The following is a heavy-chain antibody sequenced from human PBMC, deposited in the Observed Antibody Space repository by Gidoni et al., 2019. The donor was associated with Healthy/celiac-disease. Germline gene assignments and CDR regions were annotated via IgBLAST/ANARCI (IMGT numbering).Heavy chain of an antibody. J-gene: IGHJ3*02. CDR2: ISYDGSNK. D-gene: IGHD4-17*01. V-gene: IGHV3-30*04. CDR3: ARDSVTRDAFDI. Sequence: QVQLVESGGGVVQPGRSLRLSCAASGFTFSSYAMHWVRQAPGKGLECVAVISYDGSNKYYADSVKGRFTISRDNSKNTLYLQMNSLRAEDTAVYYCARDSVTRDAFDIWGQGTMVTVSS. CDR1: GFTFSSYA.